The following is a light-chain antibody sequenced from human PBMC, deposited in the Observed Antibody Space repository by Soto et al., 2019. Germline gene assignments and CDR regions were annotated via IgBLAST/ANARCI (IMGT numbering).Light chain of an antibody. CDR1: QSISRY. V-gene: IGKV1-39*01. CDR2: AAS. Sequence: DIQMTQSPSSLSASVGDRITITCRASQSISRYLNWYQHKPGKAPKLLINAASSLERGVPSRFRGGGSGTDFTLNISSLQPDDFATYYCQQNYRASPWTVGQGTKVEVK. CDR3: QQNYRASPWT. J-gene: IGKJ1*01.